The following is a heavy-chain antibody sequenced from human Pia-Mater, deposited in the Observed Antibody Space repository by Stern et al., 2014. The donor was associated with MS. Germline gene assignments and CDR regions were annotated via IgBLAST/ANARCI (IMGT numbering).Heavy chain of an antibody. Sequence: EVQLVESGGGLVKPGGSLRLSCTASGFRVTNDWMNWVRQAPGKGLQWVGRIKGKVDGTTTDYAEPVRDRFTISRNDSKNTLYVHMSSVKTEDTGVYYCTTAPFSTPFDFWGQGTPVTVSS. V-gene: IGHV3-15*01. CDR2: IKGKVDGTTT. D-gene: IGHD2-2*01. CDR3: TTAPFSTPFDF. J-gene: IGHJ4*02. CDR1: GFRVTNDW.